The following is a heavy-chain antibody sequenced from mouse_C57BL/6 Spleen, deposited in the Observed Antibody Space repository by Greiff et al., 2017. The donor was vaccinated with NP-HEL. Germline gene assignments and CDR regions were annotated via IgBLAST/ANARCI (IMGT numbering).Heavy chain of an antibody. V-gene: IGHV5-4*01. CDR2: ISDGGSYT. J-gene: IGHJ1*03. CDR3: ARDEITTAVAGYWYFDV. CDR1: GFTFSSYA. Sequence: EVKLMESGGGLVKPGGSLKLSCAASGFTFSSYAMSWVRQTPEKRLEWVATISDGGSYTYYPDNVKGRFTISRDNAKNNLYLQMSHLKSEDTAMYYCARDEITTAVAGYWYFDVWGTGTTVTVSS. D-gene: IGHD1-1*01.